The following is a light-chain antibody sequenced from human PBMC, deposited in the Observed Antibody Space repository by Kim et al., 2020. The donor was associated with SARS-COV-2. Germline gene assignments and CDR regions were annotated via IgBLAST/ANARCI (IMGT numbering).Light chain of an antibody. Sequence: ASTGDRVTITCRTSQGISSYLAWYQQKPGKAPKLLIYAASTLQSGVPSRFSGSGSGTDFTLTISCLQSEDFATYYCQQYYSYPWTFGQGTKVDIK. J-gene: IGKJ1*01. CDR1: QGISSY. V-gene: IGKV1-8*01. CDR2: AAS. CDR3: QQYYSYPWT.